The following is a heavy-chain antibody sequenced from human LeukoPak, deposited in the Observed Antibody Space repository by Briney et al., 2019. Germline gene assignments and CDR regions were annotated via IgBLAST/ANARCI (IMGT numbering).Heavy chain of an antibody. V-gene: IGHV3-20*04. D-gene: IGHD3-10*01. J-gene: IGHJ4*02. CDR1: GFTFDDYG. CDR2: INWNGGST. Sequence: GGSLRLSCAASGFTFDDYGMSWVRQAPGKGLGWVSGINWNGGSTGYADSVKGRFTISRDNAKNSLYLQMNSLRAEDTALYYCARVYYYGSGSYLDYWGQGTLVTVSP. CDR3: ARVYYYGSGSYLDY.